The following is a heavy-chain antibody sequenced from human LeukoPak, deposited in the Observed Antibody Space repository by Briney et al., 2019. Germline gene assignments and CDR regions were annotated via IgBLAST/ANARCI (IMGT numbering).Heavy chain of an antibody. D-gene: IGHD3-9*01. CDR1: AFIFRNYA. V-gene: IGHV3-23*01. CDR3: AKWGDYDILTGYYVSDF. CDR2: ITGSGDST. J-gene: IGHJ4*02. Sequence: PGRSLRLSCAASAFIFRNYAMSWGRHAPGKGLEWVSAITGSGDSTYYADSVKGRFTISKDNSKNTLYVEMNTLRAEDTAVYYCAKWGDYDILTGYYVSDFWGQGTLVTVSS.